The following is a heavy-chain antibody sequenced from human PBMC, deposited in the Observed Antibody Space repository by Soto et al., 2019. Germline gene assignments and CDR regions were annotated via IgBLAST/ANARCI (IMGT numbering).Heavy chain of an antibody. D-gene: IGHD2-21*02. CDR3: ARVATRLQSMEVLEY. CDR1: GFIFRDYL. CDR2: LSFDGTAE. J-gene: IGHJ4*02. V-gene: IGHV3-30*03. Sequence: QVQLVESGGGVVQPGTSLRLSCKGSGFIFRDYLIHWVRQAPGKGLEWLAVLSFDGTAEYYADSTRGRFTISRDIPKSTTYLVINNVRREDTAMDYCARVATRLQSMEVLEYWGQGTLVTVPS.